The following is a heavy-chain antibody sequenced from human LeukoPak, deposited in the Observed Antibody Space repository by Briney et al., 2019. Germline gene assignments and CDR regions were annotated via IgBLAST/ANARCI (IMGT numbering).Heavy chain of an antibody. CDR3: ARGLMRCSSTSCYYYYYYGMDV. CDR2: INHSGST. V-gene: IGHV4-34*01. J-gene: IGHJ6*02. D-gene: IGHD2-2*01. CDR1: GGSFSGYY. Sequence: SETLSLTCAVYGGSFSGYYWSWIRQPPGKGLEWIGEINHSGSTNYNPSLKSRVTISVDTSKNQFSLKLSSVTAADTAVYYCARGLMRCSSTSCYYYYYYGMDVWGQGTTVTVSS.